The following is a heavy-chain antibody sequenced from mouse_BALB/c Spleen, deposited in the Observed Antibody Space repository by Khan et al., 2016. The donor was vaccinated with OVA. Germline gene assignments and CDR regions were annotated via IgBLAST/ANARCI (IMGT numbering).Heavy chain of an antibody. V-gene: IGHV3-2*02. CDR2: ISYSGST. D-gene: IGHD1-2*01. CDR1: GYPITSGYG. Sequence: EVQLQESGPGLVKPSQSLSLTCTVTGYPITSGYGWNWIRQFPGNKLEWMGYISYSGSTNYNPSLKSRISITRDTSKNQIFLQLNSVTTEDTATYYCARTARIKYWGQGTTLTVSS. CDR3: ARTARIKY. J-gene: IGHJ2*01.